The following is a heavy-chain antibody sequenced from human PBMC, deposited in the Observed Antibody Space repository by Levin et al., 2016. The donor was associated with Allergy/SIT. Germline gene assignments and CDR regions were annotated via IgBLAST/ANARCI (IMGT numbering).Heavy chain of an antibody. D-gene: IGHD6-6*01. J-gene: IGHJ1*01. Sequence: GESLKISCAASGFTFSSYQMNWVRQAPGKGLEWVAVIWFDESQKYYTESVKGRFTISRDNSKNTLYLQMNTLRAEDTAVYYCAKGLGAARPYTEYFQHWGQGTLVTVSS. CDR1: GFTFSSYQ. CDR3: AKGLGAARPYTEYFQH. V-gene: IGHV3-33*08. CDR2: IWFDESQK.